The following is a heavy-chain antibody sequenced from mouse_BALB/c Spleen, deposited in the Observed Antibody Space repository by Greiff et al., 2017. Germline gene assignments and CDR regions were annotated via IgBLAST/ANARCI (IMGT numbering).Heavy chain of an antibody. V-gene: IGHV10-1*02. CDR2: IRSKSNNYAT. J-gene: IGHJ1*01. Sequence: EVQGVESGGGLVQPKGSLKLSCAASGFTFNTYAMNWVRQAPGKGLEWVARIRSKSNNYATYYADSVKDRFTISRDDSQSMLYLQMNNLKTEDTAMYYCVRLGSGGGYWYFDVWGAGTTVTVSS. D-gene: IGHD3-1*01. CDR1: GFTFNTYA. CDR3: VRLGSGGGYWYFDV.